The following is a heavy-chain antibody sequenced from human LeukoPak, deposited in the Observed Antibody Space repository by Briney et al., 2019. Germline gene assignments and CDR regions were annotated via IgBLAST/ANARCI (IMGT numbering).Heavy chain of an antibody. D-gene: IGHD3/OR15-3a*01. CDR3: ARAGLAARLDF. J-gene: IGHJ4*02. CDR1: GGSITSGSYY. Sequence: PSQTLSLTCTVSGGSITSGSYYWSWIRQPAGKGLEWIGRIYPSGTTNYNPSLKSRVTISIDTSKNQFSLKLSSVPAADTAVYYCARAGLAARLDFWGQGTLVTVSS. V-gene: IGHV4-61*02. CDR2: IYPSGTT.